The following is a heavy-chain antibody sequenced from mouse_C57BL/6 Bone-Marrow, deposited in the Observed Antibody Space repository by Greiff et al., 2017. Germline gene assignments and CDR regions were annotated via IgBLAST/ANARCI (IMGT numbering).Heavy chain of an antibody. D-gene: IGHD5-1*01. CDR2: FHPYNDDT. J-gene: IGHJ2*01. Sequence: QVQLKQSGAELVKPGASVKLSCKASGYNFTTYPIEWMKQNHGKSLEWIGNFHPYNDDTTYNAKFKGKATLTAEKSSSTVYLELRRLTSKDSAVYDCARCGNDREYHFDYGGQGTTLTVSS. CDR3: ARCGNDREYHFDY. CDR1: GYNFTTYP. V-gene: IGHV1-47*01.